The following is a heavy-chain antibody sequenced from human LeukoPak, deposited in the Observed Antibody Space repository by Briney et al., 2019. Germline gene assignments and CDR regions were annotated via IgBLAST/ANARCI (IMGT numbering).Heavy chain of an antibody. CDR2: IYYSGST. CDR3: ALGGSWAEYGAFDI. D-gene: IGHD3-10*01. CDR1: GGSISSGGYY. Sequence: SETLSLTCTVSGGSISSGGYYWSWIRQHPGKGLEWIGYIYYSGSTYYNPSLKSRVTISVDTSKNQFSLKLSSVTAADTAVYYCALGGSWAEYGAFDIWGQGTMVTVSS. V-gene: IGHV4-31*03. J-gene: IGHJ3*02.